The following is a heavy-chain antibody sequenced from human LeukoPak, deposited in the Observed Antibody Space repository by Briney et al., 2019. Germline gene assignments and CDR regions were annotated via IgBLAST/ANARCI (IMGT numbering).Heavy chain of an antibody. Sequence: GGSLKLSCAASGFTFSSYAMSWVRQAPGKGLEWVSAISGSGGSTYYADSVKGRFTISRDNAKNSLYLQMNSLRGEDTAVYYCVRGVIIRLRHFDYWGQGTLVTVSS. J-gene: IGHJ4*02. CDR3: VRGVIIRLRHFDY. CDR2: ISGSGGST. V-gene: IGHV3-23*01. D-gene: IGHD3-10*01. CDR1: GFTFSSYA.